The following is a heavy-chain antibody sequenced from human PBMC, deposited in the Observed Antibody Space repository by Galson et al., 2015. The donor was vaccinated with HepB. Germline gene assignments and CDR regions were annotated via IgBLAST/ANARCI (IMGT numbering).Heavy chain of an antibody. CDR3: ATPPYRLGSGADY. Sequence: SLRLSCAASGFTFSSYAMSWVRQAPGKGLEWVSAISGSGGSTYYADSVKGRFTISRDNSKNTLYLQMNSLRAEDTAVYYCATPPYRLGSGADYWGQGTLVTVSS. D-gene: IGHD3-9*01. V-gene: IGHV3-23*01. CDR2: ISGSGGST. J-gene: IGHJ4*02. CDR1: GFTFSSYA.